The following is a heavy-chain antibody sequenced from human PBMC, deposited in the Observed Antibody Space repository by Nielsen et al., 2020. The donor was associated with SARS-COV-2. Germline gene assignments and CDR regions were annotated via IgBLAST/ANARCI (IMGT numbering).Heavy chain of an antibody. CDR2: ISSSGGTI. V-gene: IGHV3-48*01. Sequence: GESLKISCAASEFTFTGYGMNWVRQAPGKGLEWVSYISSSGGTIYYSDSVKGRFTISRDNAKNSLYLQMNSLRAEDTAGYYCASGWNFDYWGQGTLVTVSS. CDR3: ASGWNFDY. CDR1: EFTFTGYG. D-gene: IGHD6-19*01. J-gene: IGHJ4*02.